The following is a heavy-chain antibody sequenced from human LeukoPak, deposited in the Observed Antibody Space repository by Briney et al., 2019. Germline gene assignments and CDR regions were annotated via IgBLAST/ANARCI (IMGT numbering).Heavy chain of an antibody. V-gene: IGHV5-51*01. J-gene: IGHJ4*02. Sequence: GGSLKIYFQGSGHSFTSYWIGWVRPMPGKGLEWMGIIYHGDSDTRYSPSLQGQVTISADKSINTAYLQWSSLKASDTAMYYCARRRYSGYDWDYWGQGTLVTVSS. D-gene: IGHD5-12*01. CDR1: GHSFTSYW. CDR3: ARRRYSGYDWDY. CDR2: IYHGDSDT.